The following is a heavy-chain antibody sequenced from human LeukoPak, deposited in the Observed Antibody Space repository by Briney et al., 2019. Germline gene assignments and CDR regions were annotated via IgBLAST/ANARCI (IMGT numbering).Heavy chain of an antibody. Sequence: GGSLRLSCAASGFTFSSYAMSWVRQAPGKGLEWVSSISGSGGATYYADSVKGRFTISRDNSKNTLYLQMNSLRAEDTAVYYCAKAVGYCSGGSCYWGAFDIWGQGTMVTVSS. CDR2: ISGSGGAT. J-gene: IGHJ3*02. D-gene: IGHD2-15*01. CDR1: GFTFSSYA. CDR3: AKAVGYCSGGSCYWGAFDI. V-gene: IGHV3-23*01.